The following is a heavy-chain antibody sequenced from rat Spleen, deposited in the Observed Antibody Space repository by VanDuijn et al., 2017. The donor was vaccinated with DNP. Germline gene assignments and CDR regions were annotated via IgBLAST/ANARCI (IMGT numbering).Heavy chain of an antibody. CDR3: ATHELPGYAMDA. Sequence: EVQLVESGGGLVQPGRSLKLSCAASGFTFSNYDMAWVRQAPTKGLEWVAAISPSGGRSYYRDSVKGRFTISRDNAKSTLYLQMDSLRSEDTATYYCATHELPGYAMDAWGQGTSVTVSS. CDR1: GFTFSNYD. CDR2: ISPSGGRS. D-gene: IGHD1-4*01. V-gene: IGHV5-27*01. J-gene: IGHJ4*01.